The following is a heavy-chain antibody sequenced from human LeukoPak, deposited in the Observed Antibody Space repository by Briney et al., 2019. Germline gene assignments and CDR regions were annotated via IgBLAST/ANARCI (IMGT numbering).Heavy chain of an antibody. D-gene: IGHD6-13*01. V-gene: IGHV5-51*01. J-gene: IGHJ6*03. CDR2: IYPGDSDT. Sequence: GESLKISCKGSGYSFTSYWIGWVRQMPGKGLEWMGIIYPGDSDTRYSPSFQGQVTISADKSISTAYLQWSSLKASDTAMYYCARIGYSSSWGGFHYYYYMDVWGKGTTVTVSS. CDR3: ARIGYSSSWGGFHYYYYMDV. CDR1: GYSFTSYW.